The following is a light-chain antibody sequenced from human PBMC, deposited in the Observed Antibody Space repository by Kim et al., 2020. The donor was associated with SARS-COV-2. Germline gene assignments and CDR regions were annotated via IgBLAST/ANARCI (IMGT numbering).Light chain of an antibody. J-gene: IGLJ2*01. CDR1: SSNIGAGYD. Sequence: QRVTISCTGSSSNIGAGYDGHWYQQLPGTAPKLLIYGSINRPSGVPDRFSGSKSGTSASLAITGLQAEDEADYYCQSYDSRLSVVVFGGGTQLTVL. CDR3: QSYDSRLSVVV. V-gene: IGLV1-40*01. CDR2: GSI.